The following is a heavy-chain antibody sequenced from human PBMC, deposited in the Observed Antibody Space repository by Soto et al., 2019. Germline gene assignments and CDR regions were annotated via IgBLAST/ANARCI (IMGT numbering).Heavy chain of an antibody. Sequence: PGGSLRLSCAASGFTFSSYGMHWVRQAPGKGLEWVAVISYDGSNKYYADSVNGRFTISIDNSKNTLYLQMNSLRAEDTAVYYCAKHGYSYGFDYWGQGTLVTVSS. CDR3: AKHGYSYGFDY. D-gene: IGHD5-18*01. CDR1: GFTFSSYG. J-gene: IGHJ4*02. CDR2: ISYDGSNK. V-gene: IGHV3-30*18.